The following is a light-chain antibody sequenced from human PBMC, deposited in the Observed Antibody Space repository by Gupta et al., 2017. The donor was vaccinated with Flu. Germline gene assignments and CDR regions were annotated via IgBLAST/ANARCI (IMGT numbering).Light chain of an antibody. V-gene: IGKV4-1*01. Sequence: DIVMTQSPDSLALSLGERATINCKSSQSVLYSSNNKNYLAWYQQKPGQPPKLLIYWASTRESGVPDPFSGSGSGTDFTLTISSLQAEDVAVYYCQQYYSTPRTFGQGTKVEIK. CDR1: QSVLYSSNNKNY. J-gene: IGKJ1*01. CDR2: WAS. CDR3: QQYYSTPRT.